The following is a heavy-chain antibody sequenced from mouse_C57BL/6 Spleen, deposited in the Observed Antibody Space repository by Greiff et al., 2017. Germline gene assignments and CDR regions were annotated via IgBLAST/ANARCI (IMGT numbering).Heavy chain of an antibody. CDR3: AARAWFAY. J-gene: IGHJ3*01. CDR2: ISAGGSYT. Sequence: EVNVVESGGGLVKPGGSLKLSCAASGFTFSSYAMSWVRQTPEQRLEWVATISAGGSYTYYPDNVKGRFTISRDNAKNNLYLQMSHLKSEDTAMYYCAARAWFAYWGQGTMVTVSA. D-gene: IGHD3-3*01. V-gene: IGHV5-4*03. CDR1: GFTFSSYA.